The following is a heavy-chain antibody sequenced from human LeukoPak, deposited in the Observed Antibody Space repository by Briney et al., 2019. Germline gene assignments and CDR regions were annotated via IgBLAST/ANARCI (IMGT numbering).Heavy chain of an antibody. Sequence: GGSVRLSCAASGFTFSSYNMNWVRQAPGKGLEWISYISSSSSIIYYADSVKGRFTISRDNAQNSLYLQMNSLRAEDTAVYYCARAKRNAFDIWGQGTMVTVSS. CDR2: ISSSSSII. CDR3: ARAKRNAFDI. J-gene: IGHJ3*02. CDR1: GFTFSSYN. V-gene: IGHV3-48*01.